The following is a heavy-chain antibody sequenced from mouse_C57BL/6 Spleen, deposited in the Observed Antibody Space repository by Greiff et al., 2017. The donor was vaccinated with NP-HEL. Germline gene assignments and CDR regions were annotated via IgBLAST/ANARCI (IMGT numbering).Heavy chain of an antibody. V-gene: IGHV1-5*01. CDR2: IYPGNSDT. J-gene: IGHJ3*01. D-gene: IGHD2-4*01. CDR3: TRRAMITNEFAY. CDR1: GYTFTSYW. Sequence: EVQLQQSGTVLARPGASVKMSCKTSGYTFTSYWMHWVKQRPGQGLEWIGAIYPGNSDTSYNQKFKGKAKLTAVTSASTAYMELSSLTKEDSAVYYCTRRAMITNEFAYWGQGTLVTVSA.